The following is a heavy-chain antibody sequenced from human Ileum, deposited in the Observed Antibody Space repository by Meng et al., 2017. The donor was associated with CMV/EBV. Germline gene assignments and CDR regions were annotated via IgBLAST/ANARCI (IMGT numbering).Heavy chain of an antibody. D-gene: IGHD4-11*01. CDR2: IYHSGST. J-gene: IGHJ4*02. Sequence: QVHLQESGPGLVKPSGTLSLTCAVSGDSISNSKWWTWVRQSPGKGLEWIAEIYHSGSTAYNPSLKSRVAISMDKSKNQFSLMLNFVTAADTALYYCTRQDYSNYAGIWGQGTLVTVSS. CDR3: TRQDYSNYAGI. V-gene: IGHV4-4*02. CDR1: GDSISNSKW.